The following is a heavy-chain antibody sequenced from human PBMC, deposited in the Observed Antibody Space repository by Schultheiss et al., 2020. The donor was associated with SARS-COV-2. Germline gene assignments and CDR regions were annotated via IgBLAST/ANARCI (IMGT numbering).Heavy chain of an antibody. CDR3: ARGLLAVAGTGLYYFDY. CDR1: GFTFSSYS. Sequence: GSLRLSCAASGFTFSSYSMNWVRQAPGKGLEWVSYISSSSSTIYYADSVKGRFTISRDNAKNSLYLQMNSLRDEDTAVYYCARGLLAVAGTGLYYFDYWGQGTLVTVSS. V-gene: IGHV3-48*02. J-gene: IGHJ4*02. D-gene: IGHD6-19*01. CDR2: ISSSSSTI.